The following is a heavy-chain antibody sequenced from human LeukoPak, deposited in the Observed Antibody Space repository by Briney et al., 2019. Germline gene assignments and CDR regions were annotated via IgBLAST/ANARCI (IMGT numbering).Heavy chain of an antibody. J-gene: IGHJ4*02. Sequence: GRSLRLSCAASGFTFSSYAMHWVRQAPGKGLEWVAVISYDGSNKYYADSVKGRFTISRDNSKNTLYLQMNSLRAEDTAVYYCARGGDIVVVPAAYFDYWGQGTLVTVSS. CDR3: ARGGDIVVVPAAYFDY. CDR1: GFTFSSYA. V-gene: IGHV3-30*04. D-gene: IGHD2-2*01. CDR2: ISYDGSNK.